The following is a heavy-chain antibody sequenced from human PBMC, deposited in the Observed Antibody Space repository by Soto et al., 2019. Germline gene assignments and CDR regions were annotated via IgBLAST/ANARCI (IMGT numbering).Heavy chain of an antibody. V-gene: IGHV3-73*01. CDR1: GFNFSGSA. Sequence: GGSLRLSCAASGFNFSGSAMHWVRQASGKGLEWVGRIRSKANSYATAYAASVKGRFTISRDDSKNTAYLQMNSLKTEDTAVYYCTRPFYDFWSGSPETFDIWGQGTMVTVSS. J-gene: IGHJ3*02. CDR2: IRSKANSYAT. CDR3: TRPFYDFWSGSPETFDI. D-gene: IGHD3-3*01.